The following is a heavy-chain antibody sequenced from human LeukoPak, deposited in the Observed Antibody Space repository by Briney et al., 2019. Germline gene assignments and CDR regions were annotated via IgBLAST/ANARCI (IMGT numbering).Heavy chain of an antibody. D-gene: IGHD6-6*01. Sequence: GGSLRLSCAASGFTFTFSAYAIHWVRQAPGKGLEWVAVMWYDGSNEYYADAVKGRFTISRDNAKNSLYLQMNSLRAEDTAVYYCAGSIGLNDAFDIWGQGTMVTVSS. CDR2: MWYDGSNE. J-gene: IGHJ3*02. V-gene: IGHV3-33*01. CDR3: AGSIGLNDAFDI. CDR1: GFTFTFSAYA.